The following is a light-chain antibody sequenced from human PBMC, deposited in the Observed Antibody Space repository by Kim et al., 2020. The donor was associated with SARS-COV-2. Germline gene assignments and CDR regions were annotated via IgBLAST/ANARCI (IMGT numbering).Light chain of an antibody. V-gene: IGLV2-8*01. Sequence: QSALTQPPSASGSPGQSVTISCTGTSSDIGNYNFVSWYHHHPAEVPKLIIFEVYKRPSVVPDRFSGSTSANTASLTVSGLPPEDEGDYYCSSYAGSNIWVFGTGTKVTVL. CDR2: EVY. CDR1: SSDIGNYNF. J-gene: IGLJ1*01. CDR3: SSYAGSNIWV.